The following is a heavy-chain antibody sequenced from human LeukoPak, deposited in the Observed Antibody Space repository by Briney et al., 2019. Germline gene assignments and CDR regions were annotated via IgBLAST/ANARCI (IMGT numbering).Heavy chain of an antibody. CDR1: GASISTYY. J-gene: IGHJ6*04. CDR2: IFFTGRT. V-gene: IGHV4-59*01. CDR3: ARVGLAAAPNYYGMDV. Sequence: SETLSLTCSVSGASISTYYWTWIRQPPGKGMEWIGSIFFTGRTIYHPSLNSPATISVDMSKNQFSLKLSSVSAADTAVYYCARVGLAAAPNYYGMDVWGKGTTVTVSS. D-gene: IGHD2-15*01.